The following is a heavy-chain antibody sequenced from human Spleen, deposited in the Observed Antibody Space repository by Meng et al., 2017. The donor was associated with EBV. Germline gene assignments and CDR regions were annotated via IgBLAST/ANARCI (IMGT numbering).Heavy chain of an antibody. CDR2: INSDGNVI. Sequence: LLEAGGGLVQSGGSLRLSCPDSGFTLSSYWVHWVRQAPGKGLVWVSRINSDGNVITYADSVKGRFTISRDNAKNTVYLQMNNVRVEDTAVYYCAKDCFGAKDSWGQGTLVTVSS. CDR1: GFTLSSYW. V-gene: IGHV3-74*01. J-gene: IGHJ4*02. CDR3: AKDCFGAKDS. D-gene: IGHD1-26*01.